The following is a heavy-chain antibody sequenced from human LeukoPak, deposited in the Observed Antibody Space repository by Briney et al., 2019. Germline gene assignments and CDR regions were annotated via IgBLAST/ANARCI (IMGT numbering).Heavy chain of an antibody. J-gene: IGHJ4*02. D-gene: IGHD2-15*01. Sequence: GGSLRLSCAASGFYFANYAMSWVRQAPGKGLEWGSATVGGGSANTYHADSVKGRFTISRDNSKNTLFLQMNSLRAEDTAIYYCTKAPIVSCSGAFCYPFDSWGQGTLVTVSS. CDR2: TVGGGSANT. CDR1: GFYFANYA. V-gene: IGHV3-23*01. CDR3: TKAPIVSCSGAFCYPFDS.